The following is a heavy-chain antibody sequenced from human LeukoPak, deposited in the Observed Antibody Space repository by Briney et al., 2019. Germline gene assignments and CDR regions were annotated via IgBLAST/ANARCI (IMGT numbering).Heavy chain of an antibody. CDR3: ATHYGAFPGGYFDY. Sequence: GRSLRLSCAASGFTFSSYGMHWVRQAPGKGLEWVAVIWYDGSNKYYADSVKGRFTISKDNAKNTLYLQMNSLRAEDTAVHYCATHYGAFPGGYFDYWGQGTLVTVSS. CDR1: GFTFSSYG. J-gene: IGHJ4*02. CDR2: IWYDGSNK. D-gene: IGHD4-17*01. V-gene: IGHV3-33*01.